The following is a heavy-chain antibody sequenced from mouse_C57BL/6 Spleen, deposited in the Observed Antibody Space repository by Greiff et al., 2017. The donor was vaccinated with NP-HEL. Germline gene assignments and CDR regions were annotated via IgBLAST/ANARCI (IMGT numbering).Heavy chain of an antibody. Sequence: EVKVVESGGGLVQPKGSLKLSCAASGFSFNTYAMNWVRQAPGKGLEWVARIRSKSNNYATYYADSVKDRFTISRADSESMLYLQMNNLKTEDTAMYYCVRQKSYSVNYVSYVMYYWGEGKSLTVSS. V-gene: IGHV10-1*01. CDR1: GFSFNTYA. D-gene: IGHD6-2*01. J-gene: IGHJ4*01. CDR2: IRSKSNNYAT. CDR3: VRQKSYSVNYVSYVMYY.